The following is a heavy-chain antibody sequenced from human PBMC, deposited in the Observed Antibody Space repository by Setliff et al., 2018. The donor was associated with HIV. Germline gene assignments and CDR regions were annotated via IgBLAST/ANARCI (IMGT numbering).Heavy chain of an antibody. CDR1: GGSTSSYY. V-gene: IGHV4-59*12. J-gene: IGHJ3*02. CDR2: IYYSGST. CDR3: ARDRHIAVSGDDAFDI. D-gene: IGHD6-19*01. Sequence: PSETLSLTCTVSGGSTSSYYWSWIRQPPGKGLEWIGYIYYSGSTNYNPSLKSRVTISVDTSKNQFSLKLSSVTAADTAVYYCARDRHIAVSGDDAFDIWGQGTLVTVSS.